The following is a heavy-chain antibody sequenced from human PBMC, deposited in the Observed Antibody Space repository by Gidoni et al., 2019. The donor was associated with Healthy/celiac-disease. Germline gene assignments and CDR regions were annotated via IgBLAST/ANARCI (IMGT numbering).Heavy chain of an antibody. V-gene: IGHV4-31*03. J-gene: IGHJ5*02. CDR2: IYYSGGT. CDR1: RGSISSGGHY. D-gene: IGHD6-6*01. Sequence: QVQLQESGPGLVKPSQTLSLTCTVSRGSISSGGHYWSWIRQHPGNGLEWIGYIYYSGGTYYNPSLKRRVTISVDTSKNQFSLKLSSVTAADTAGYYCARVQLVRTRGDHRLAWFDPWGQGTLVTVSS. CDR3: ARVQLVRTRGDHRLAWFDP.